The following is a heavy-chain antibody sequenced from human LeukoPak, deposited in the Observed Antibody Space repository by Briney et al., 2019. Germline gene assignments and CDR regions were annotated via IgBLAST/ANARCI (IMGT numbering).Heavy chain of an antibody. V-gene: IGHV1-18*01. CDR2: ISAYNGNT. CDR1: GYTFTSYG. Sequence: ASVKVSCKASGYTFTSYGISWVRRAPGQGLEWMGWISAYNGNTNYAQKLQGRVTMTTDTSTSTAYMELRSLRSDDTAVYYCAREVRSSGWRKEDYWGQGTLVTVSS. J-gene: IGHJ4*02. D-gene: IGHD6-19*01. CDR3: AREVRSSGWRKEDY.